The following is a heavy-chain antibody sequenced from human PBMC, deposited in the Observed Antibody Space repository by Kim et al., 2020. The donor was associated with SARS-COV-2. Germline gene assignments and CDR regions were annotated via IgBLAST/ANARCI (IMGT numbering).Heavy chain of an antibody. CDR3: ARGSGQWLDRGFDY. Sequence: GGSLRLSCAASGFTFSSYAMHWVRQAPGKGLEWVAVISYDGSNKYYADSVKGRFTISRDNSKNTLYLQMNSLRAEDTAVYYCARGSGQWLDRGFDYWGQG. CDR1: GFTFSSYA. CDR2: ISYDGSNK. D-gene: IGHD6-19*01. J-gene: IGHJ4*02. V-gene: IGHV3-30-3*01.